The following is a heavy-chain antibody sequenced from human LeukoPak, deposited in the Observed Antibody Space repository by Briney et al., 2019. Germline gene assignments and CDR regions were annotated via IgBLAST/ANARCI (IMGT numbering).Heavy chain of an antibody. CDR2: INDNGGQR. CDR3: AKTQWKVGATDYFDY. D-gene: IGHD1-26*01. Sequence: PGGSLRLSCAASVFAFNNYAMTWVCQAPGKGLEWVSNINDNGGQRHYADSVKGRFTISRDNSKNTLFLQMDSLRAEDTAVYYCAKTQWKVGATDYFDYWGQGVLVTVSS. CDR1: VFAFNNYA. J-gene: IGHJ4*02. V-gene: IGHV3-23*01.